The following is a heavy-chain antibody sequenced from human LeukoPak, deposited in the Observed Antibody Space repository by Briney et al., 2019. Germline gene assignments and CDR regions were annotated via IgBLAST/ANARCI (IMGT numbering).Heavy chain of an antibody. Sequence: GGSLRLSCAASGFTFSSYGMHWVRQAPGKGLEWVAFIRYDGSNKYYADSVKGRFTISRDNSKNTLYLQMNSLRAEDTAVYYCARTREQWQVLDYWGQGTLVTVSS. CDR3: ARTREQWQVLDY. CDR1: GFTFSSYG. J-gene: IGHJ4*02. CDR2: IRYDGSNK. D-gene: IGHD6-19*01. V-gene: IGHV3-30*02.